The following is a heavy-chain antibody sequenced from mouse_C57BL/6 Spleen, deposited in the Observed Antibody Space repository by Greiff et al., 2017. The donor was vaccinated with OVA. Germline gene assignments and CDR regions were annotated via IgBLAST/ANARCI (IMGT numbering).Heavy chain of an antibody. CDR3: ARGGDYPLAY. Sequence: EVKLEESGPGLVKPSQSLSLTCSVTGYSITSGYYWNWIRQFPGNKLEWMGYISYDGSNNYNPSLKNRISITRDTSKNQFFLKLNSVTTEDTATYYCARGGDYPLAYWGQGTLVTVSA. J-gene: IGHJ3*01. CDR2: ISYDGSN. CDR1: GYSITSGYY. V-gene: IGHV3-6*01. D-gene: IGHD2-4*01.